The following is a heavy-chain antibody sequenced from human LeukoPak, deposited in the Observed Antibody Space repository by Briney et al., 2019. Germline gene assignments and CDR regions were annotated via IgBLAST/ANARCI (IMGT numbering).Heavy chain of an antibody. CDR3: ARANRVVATISGYYYYMDV. CDR1: GYTFTSYG. V-gene: IGHV1-18*01. J-gene: IGHJ6*03. Sequence: GASVTVSCKASGYTFTSYGISWVRQAPGQGLEWMGWISAYNGNTNYAQKLQGRVTMTTDTSTSTAYMELRSLRSDDTAVYYCARANRVVATISGYYYYMDVWGKGTTVTISS. D-gene: IGHD5-12*01. CDR2: ISAYNGNT.